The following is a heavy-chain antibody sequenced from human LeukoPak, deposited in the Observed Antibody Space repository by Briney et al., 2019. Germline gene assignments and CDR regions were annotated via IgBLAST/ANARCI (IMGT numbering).Heavy chain of an antibody. J-gene: IGHJ6*02. V-gene: IGHV3-7*01. CDR3: ARASSVVRGLIYYGMDV. CDR1: GFTFSSYA. Sequence: GGSLRLSCAASGFTFSSYAMSWVRQAPGKGLEWVAIIKQDGSEKYYVDSLRGRFTISRDNAKNSVYLQMNSLRAEDMAVYYCARASSVVRGLIYYGMDVWGRGTTVTVSS. D-gene: IGHD3-10*01. CDR2: IKQDGSEK.